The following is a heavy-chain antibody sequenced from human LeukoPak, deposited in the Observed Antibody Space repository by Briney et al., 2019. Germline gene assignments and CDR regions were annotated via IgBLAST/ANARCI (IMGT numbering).Heavy chain of an antibody. V-gene: IGHV1-2*02. CDR1: GYTFIDFY. Sequence: ASVKVPCKASGYTFIDFYMHWVRQAPGQGLEWMGWINPKNGGTNYAQNLQGRVTMTTDTSTSTAYMEVRSLRSDDTAVYYCARAYSYGYGPLDYWGQGTLVTVSS. J-gene: IGHJ4*02. CDR3: ARAYSYGYGPLDY. D-gene: IGHD5-18*01. CDR2: INPKNGGT.